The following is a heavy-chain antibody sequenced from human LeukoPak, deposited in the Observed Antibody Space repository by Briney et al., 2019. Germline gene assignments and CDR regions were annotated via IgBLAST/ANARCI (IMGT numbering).Heavy chain of an antibody. V-gene: IGHV3-23*01. CDR3: AKDLGVEYCSSTSCFYYYYYGMDV. J-gene: IGHJ6*02. D-gene: IGHD2-2*01. CDR2: ISGSGGSI. CDR1: GFPFSNYA. Sequence: PGGSLRLSCAASGFPFSNYAMSWLRQAPGKGLEWVCYISGSGGSIYYADPVKGRFIISRDNYKNTLYLQMNSLRAEDTAVYYCAKDLGVEYCSSTSCFYYYYYGMDVWGQGTTVTVSS.